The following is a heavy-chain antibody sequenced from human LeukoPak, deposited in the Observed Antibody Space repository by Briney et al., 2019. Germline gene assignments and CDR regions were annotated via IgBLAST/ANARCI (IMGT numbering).Heavy chain of an antibody. CDR1: GGSFSGYY. V-gene: IGHV4-34*01. CDR3: ARGPKEHYYDSSGYYDFDY. D-gene: IGHD3-22*01. CDR2: INHSGST. Sequence: SETLSLTCAVYGGSFSGYYWSWIRQPPGKGLEWIGEINHSGSTNYNPSLKSRVTISVDTSKSQFSLKLSSVTAADTAVYYCARGPKEHYYDSSGYYDFDYWGQGTLVTVSS. J-gene: IGHJ4*02.